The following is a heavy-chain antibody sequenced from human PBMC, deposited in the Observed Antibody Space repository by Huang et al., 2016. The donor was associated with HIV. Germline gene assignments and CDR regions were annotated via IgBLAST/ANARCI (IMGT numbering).Heavy chain of an antibody. CDR3: AREIMISFGGPFDS. Sequence: QVQLEQWGAGLLKPSETLSLTCAVYGGSFSGYFWNWIRQSPGKGLEWIGQINHAGVHDYNPALKSRATISVDTSKNQFSLKLTSVTAADTAIYYCAREIMISFGGPFDSWGHGNLVTVSS. J-gene: IGHJ5*01. D-gene: IGHD3-16*01. CDR2: INHAGVH. CDR1: GGSFSGYF. V-gene: IGHV4-34*02.